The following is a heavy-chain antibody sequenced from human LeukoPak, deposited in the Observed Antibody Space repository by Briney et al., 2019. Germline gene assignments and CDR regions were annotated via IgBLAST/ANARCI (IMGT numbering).Heavy chain of an antibody. CDR3: AKDPYSSPYYGPGY. CDR1: GFTFSSHG. V-gene: IGHV3-23*01. CDR2: ISPSGGIT. Sequence: GGTLRLSCAASGFTFSSHGMNWVRQAPGKGLEWVSGISPSGGITYYTDSVKGRFTISRDNSKNTQSLQMNSLRAEDTAVYYCAKDPYSSPYYGPGYLGQGTLVTVSS. D-gene: IGHD6-19*01. J-gene: IGHJ4*02.